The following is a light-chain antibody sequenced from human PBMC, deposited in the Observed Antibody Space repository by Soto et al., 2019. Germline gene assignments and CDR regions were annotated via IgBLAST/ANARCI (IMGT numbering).Light chain of an antibody. J-gene: IGLJ2*01. V-gene: IGLV2-14*03. CDR1: SSDVGGYNY. CDR3: SSPRL. CDR2: DVN. Sequence: QSVLTQPASVSGSPGQSITISCTGTSSDVGGYNYVSWYQHHPGKAPKLIIYDVNIRPSGVSNRFSGSKSGNTASLTISGLQAEDEADYYCSSPRLFGGGTTLTVL.